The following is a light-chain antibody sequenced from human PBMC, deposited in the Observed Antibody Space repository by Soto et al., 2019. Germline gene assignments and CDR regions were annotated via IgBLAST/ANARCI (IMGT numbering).Light chain of an antibody. V-gene: IGKV1-39*01. CDR1: QSISSY. CDR2: VAS. J-gene: IGKJ1*01. Sequence: DIQMTQSPSSLSASVGDRVTITCRASQSISSYLNWYEQKPGKAPKLMIYVASCLQSGLPSRFSGSGSGTDFTRAISSLQAEDYATYYCQHANSTPQLFGQGTKVEIK. CDR3: QHANSTPQL.